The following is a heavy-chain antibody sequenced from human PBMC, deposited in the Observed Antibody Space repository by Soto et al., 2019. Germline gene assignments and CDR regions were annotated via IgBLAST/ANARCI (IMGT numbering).Heavy chain of an antibody. V-gene: IGHV5-10-1*03. CDR2: IDPSDSYN. D-gene: IGHD3-10*01. CDR1: GYGFSDHW. CDR3: ARHADHYGSGSQDNSFDY. J-gene: IGHJ4*02. Sequence: EVQLVQSAAAVKKAGESLRISCQGSGYGFSDHWISWVRQMPGKGLEWVGRIDPSDSYNNINPSFRGHVTMSVDRSTNSAFLQWTTLKASDTAIFFCARHADHYGSGSQDNSFDYWGQGTLVTVSS.